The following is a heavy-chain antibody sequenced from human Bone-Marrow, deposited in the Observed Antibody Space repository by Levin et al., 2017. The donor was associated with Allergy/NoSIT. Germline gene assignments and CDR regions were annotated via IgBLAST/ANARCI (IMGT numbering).Heavy chain of an antibody. V-gene: IGHV3-30-3*01. J-gene: IGHJ4*02. CDR2: ISYDGNSQ. CDR3: ARDFSSGQYQWDYFDY. D-gene: IGHD6-19*01. CDR1: GFTFNNYA. Sequence: PGGSLRLSCAASGFTFNNYAMHWVRQAPGKGLEWVAVISYDGNSQTYADSVKGRFTISRDNSKNTLSLQMNSLISEDTAVYHCARDFSSGQYQWDYFDYWGQGTLVTVSS.